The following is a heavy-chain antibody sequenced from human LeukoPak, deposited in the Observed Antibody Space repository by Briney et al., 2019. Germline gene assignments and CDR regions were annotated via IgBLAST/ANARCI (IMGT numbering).Heavy chain of an antibody. CDR1: GGSISSSSYY. D-gene: IGHD4-17*01. J-gene: IGHJ3*02. V-gene: IGHV4-39*01. Sequence: SETLSLTCTVSGGSISSSSYYWGWIRQPPGKGLEWIGSIYYSGSTYYNPSLKSRVTISVDTSKNQFSLKLSSVTAADTAVYYCASNXGDYVENAFDIWGQGTMVTVSS. CDR2: IYYSGST. CDR3: ASNXGDYVENAFDI.